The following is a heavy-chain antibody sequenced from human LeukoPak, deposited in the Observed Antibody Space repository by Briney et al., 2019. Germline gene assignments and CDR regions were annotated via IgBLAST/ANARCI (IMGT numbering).Heavy chain of an antibody. CDR3: ARDPGIAAPRDAFDI. D-gene: IGHD6-13*01. Sequence: SETLSLTCTVSGGSISSYYWSWIRQPAGKGLEWIGRIYTSGSTNYNPSPKSRVTMSVDTSKNQFSLKLSSVTAADTAVYYCARDPGIAAPRDAFDIWGQGTMVTVSS. CDR2: IYTSGST. V-gene: IGHV4-4*07. J-gene: IGHJ3*02. CDR1: GGSISSYY.